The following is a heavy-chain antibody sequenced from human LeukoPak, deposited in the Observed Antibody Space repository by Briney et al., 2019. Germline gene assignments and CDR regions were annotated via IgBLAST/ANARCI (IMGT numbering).Heavy chain of an antibody. Sequence: GGSLRLSCAASGFTFSSYGMHWVRQAPGKGLEWVAVISYDGSNKYYADSVKGRFTISRDNSKNTLYLQMNSLRAEDTAVYYCAKGCPLYWLQIWFDGWGQGTLVTVSS. D-gene: IGHD2-8*02. CDR1: GFTFSSYG. CDR2: ISYDGSNK. CDR3: AKGCPLYWLQIWFDG. J-gene: IGHJ5*01. V-gene: IGHV3-30*18.